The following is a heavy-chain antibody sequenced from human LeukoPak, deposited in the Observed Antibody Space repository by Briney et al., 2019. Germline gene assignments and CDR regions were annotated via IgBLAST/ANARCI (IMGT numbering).Heavy chain of an antibody. CDR2: INPNSGVT. CDR3: ARDSRFFDWAKPFDY. V-gene: IGHV1-2*02. J-gene: IGHJ4*02. CDR1: GYSLTDYF. Sequence: ASVKVSCKASGYSLTDYFMHWVRQAPGQGLEWMGGINPNSGVTNYAQRFQGRVTMTRDTSINTAYMELSSLRSEDTAIYYCARDSRFFDWAKPFDYWGQGTLVTVSS. D-gene: IGHD3-9*01.